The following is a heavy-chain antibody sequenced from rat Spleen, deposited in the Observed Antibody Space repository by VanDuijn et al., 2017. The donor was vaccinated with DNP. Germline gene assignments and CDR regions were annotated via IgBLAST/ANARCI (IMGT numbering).Heavy chain of an antibody. Sequence: EVQLVESGGGLVQPGRSLKLSCAASGFTFSNYDMAWVRQAPSKGLEWVATISIGGGGTYYPDSVKGRFTISINNAKSSLYLQMDSLGSEDTATYYCTTDIDYFHYWGQGVMVTVSS. CDR1: GFTFSNYD. J-gene: IGHJ2*01. V-gene: IGHV5-27*01. CDR2: ISIGGGGT. CDR3: TTDIDYFHY.